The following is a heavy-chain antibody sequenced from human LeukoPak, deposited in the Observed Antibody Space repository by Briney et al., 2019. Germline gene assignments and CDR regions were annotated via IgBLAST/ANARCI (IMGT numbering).Heavy chain of an antibody. CDR1: GFTFGDYA. V-gene: IGHV3-49*03. CDR3: TRGGRYQQFDY. D-gene: IGHD1-26*01. Sequence: GGSLRLSCTASGFTFGDYAMSWFRQAPGKGLEWISFIRSKACGGTTGYATSVKGRFNISRDDSKSIAYLQMNSLKTEDTALYYCTRGGRYQQFDYWGQGTLVTVSS. J-gene: IGHJ4*02. CDR2: IRSKACGGTT.